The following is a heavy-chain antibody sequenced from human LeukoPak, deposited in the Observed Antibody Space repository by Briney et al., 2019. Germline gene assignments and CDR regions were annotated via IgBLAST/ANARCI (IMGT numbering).Heavy chain of an antibody. J-gene: IGHJ4*02. CDR1: GGTFSSYA. V-gene: IGHV1-69*05. D-gene: IGHD3-3*01. CDR3: AGTIFGVVIFDY. Sequence: APVKVSCKASGGTFSSYAISWVRQAPGQGLEWMGGIIPIFGTAYYAQKFQGRVTITTDESTSTAYMELSSLRSEDTAVYYCAGTIFGVVIFDYWGQGTLVTVSS. CDR2: IIPIFGTA.